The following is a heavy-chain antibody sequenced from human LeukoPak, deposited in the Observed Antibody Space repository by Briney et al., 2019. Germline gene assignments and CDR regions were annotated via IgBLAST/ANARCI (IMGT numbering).Heavy chain of an antibody. CDR1: GGTFSSYA. J-gene: IGHJ4*02. CDR2: IIPIFGIA. Sequence: SVKVSCKASGGTFSSYAISWVRQAPGQGLEWMGRIIPIFGIANYAQKFQGRVTITADKSTSTAYMELSSLRPEDTAVYYCASDSYCSSTSCYTYGVTPFDYWGQGTLVTVSS. CDR3: ASDSYCSSTSCYTYGVTPFDY. D-gene: IGHD2-2*02. V-gene: IGHV1-69*04.